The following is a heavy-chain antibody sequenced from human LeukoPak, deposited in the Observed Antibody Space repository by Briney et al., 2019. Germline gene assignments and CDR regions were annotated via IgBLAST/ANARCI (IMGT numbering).Heavy chain of an antibody. CDR3: AREVSEGFDF. V-gene: IGHV3-21*01. Sequence: GGSLRLSCAASGFTFSQYSMNWIRQAPGKGLEWVSSFSTRSTSIYHAGSVKGRFAISRDNAKNSLYLQMNSLRAEDTALYYCAREVSEGFDFWGQGTLVTVSS. D-gene: IGHD3-22*01. J-gene: IGHJ4*02. CDR2: FSTRSTSI. CDR1: GFTFSQYS.